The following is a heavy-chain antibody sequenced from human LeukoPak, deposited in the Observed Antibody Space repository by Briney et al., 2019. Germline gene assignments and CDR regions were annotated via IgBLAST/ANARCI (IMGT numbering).Heavy chain of an antibody. CDR2: IYPGDSDT. CDR3: ARPRNDAFDI. J-gene: IGHJ3*02. CDR1: GYIFTSYW. D-gene: IGHD4-11*01. Sequence: GASLKISCKGSGYIFTSYWIGWVRQLPGKGLEWMGIIYPGDSDTRYSPSFQGQVTISADKSISTAYLQWSSLKASDTAMYYCARPRNDAFDIWGQGTMVTVSS. V-gene: IGHV5-51*01.